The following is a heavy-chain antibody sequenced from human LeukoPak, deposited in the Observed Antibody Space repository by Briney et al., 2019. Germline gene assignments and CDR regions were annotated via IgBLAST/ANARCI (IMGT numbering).Heavy chain of an antibody. CDR1: GFSFSTYA. CDR3: ARETSGSH. Sequence: GGSLRLSCAAFGFSFSTYAMTWVRQAPGKGLEWVSTITNSGGSTYYADSVKGRFTISRDNSKDSLYLQMNSLRAEDTAVYYCARETSGSHWGQGTLVTVSS. V-gene: IGHV3-23*01. J-gene: IGHJ4*02. CDR2: ITNSGGST. D-gene: IGHD1-26*01.